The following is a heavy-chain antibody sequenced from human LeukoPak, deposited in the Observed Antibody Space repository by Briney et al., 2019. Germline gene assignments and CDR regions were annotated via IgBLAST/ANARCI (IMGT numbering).Heavy chain of an antibody. Sequence: GGSLRLSCAASGFTFSSYAMSWVRQAPGKGLEWVSYISSSGSTIYYADSVKGRFTISRDNAKNSLYLQMNSLRAEDTALYYCARVVYDYVWGSYRPSYFDYWGQGTLVTVSS. D-gene: IGHD3-16*02. CDR2: ISSSGSTI. CDR3: ARVVYDYVWGSYRPSYFDY. J-gene: IGHJ4*02. CDR1: GFTFSSYA. V-gene: IGHV3-48*04.